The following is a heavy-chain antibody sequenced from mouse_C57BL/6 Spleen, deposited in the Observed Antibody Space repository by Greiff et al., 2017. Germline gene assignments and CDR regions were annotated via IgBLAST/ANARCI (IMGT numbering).Heavy chain of an antibody. CDR3: ARGGGNYEDD. CDR1: GYAFSSYW. D-gene: IGHD2-1*01. J-gene: IGHJ2*01. Sequence: VQRVESGAELVKPGASVKISCKASGYAFSSYWMNWVKQRPGKGLEWIGQIYPGDGDTNYNGKFKGKATLTADKSSSTAYMQLSSLTSEDSAVYFCARGGGNYEDDWGQGTTLTVSS. V-gene: IGHV1-80*01. CDR2: IYPGDGDT.